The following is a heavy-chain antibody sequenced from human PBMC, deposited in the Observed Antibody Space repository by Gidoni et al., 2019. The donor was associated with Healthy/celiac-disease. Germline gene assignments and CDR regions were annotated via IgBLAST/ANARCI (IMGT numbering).Heavy chain of an antibody. CDR1: GYTFTSYY. V-gene: IGHV1-46*01. CDR3: ARERRGFWSGYYEGERWFDP. D-gene: IGHD3-3*01. CDR2: INPSGCST. J-gene: IGHJ5*02. Sequence: QVQLVQSGAEVKKPGASVKVSCKASGYTFTSYYMHWVRQTPGQGLEWMGIINPSGCSTSYAQKFQGRVTMTRDTSTSTVYMELSSLRSEDTAVYYCARERRGFWSGYYEGERWFDPWGQGTLVTVSS.